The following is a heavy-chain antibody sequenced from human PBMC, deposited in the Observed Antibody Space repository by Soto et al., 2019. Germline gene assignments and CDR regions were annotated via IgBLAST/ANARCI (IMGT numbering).Heavy chain of an antibody. CDR3: ARPLSCPYTNRYYFDY. Sequence: GAPGKVSSEAPWNNFTKSDMDWVRPAPRPGLEWMGIIHPSGGSTSYAQKFQGRVTMTRDTSTSTVYMELSSLRSEDTAVYYCARPLSCPYTNRYYFDYWGQGTLVTVSS. CDR1: WNNFTKSD. D-gene: IGHD1-1*01. CDR2: IHPSGGST. J-gene: IGHJ4*02. V-gene: IGHV1-46*03.